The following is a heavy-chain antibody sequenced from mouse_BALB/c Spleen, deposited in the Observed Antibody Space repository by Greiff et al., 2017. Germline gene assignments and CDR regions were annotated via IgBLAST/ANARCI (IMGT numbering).Heavy chain of an antibody. J-gene: IGHJ4*01. CDR3: TRLLRLHAMDY. CDR2: IRLKSNNYAT. D-gene: IGHD1-2*01. V-gene: IGHV6-6*02. Sequence: EVKVEESGGGLVQPGGSMKLSCVASGFTFSNYWMNWVRQSPEKGLEWVAEIRLKSNNYATHYAESVKGRFTISRDDSKSSVYLQMNNLRAEDTGIYYCTRLLRLHAMDYWGQGTSVTVSS. CDR1: GFTFSNYW.